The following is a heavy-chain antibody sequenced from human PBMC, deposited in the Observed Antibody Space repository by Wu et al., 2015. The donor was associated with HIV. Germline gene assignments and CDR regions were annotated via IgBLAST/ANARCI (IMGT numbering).Heavy chain of an antibody. CDR1: GGTFSSRA. V-gene: IGHV1-69*05. CDR3: ARAVEMATINAFDI. CDR2: IIPIFGTA. D-gene: IGHD5-24*01. Sequence: QVQLVQSGAEVKKPGSSVKVSCKASGGTFSSRAISWVRQAPGQGLEWMGGIIPIFGTANYAQKFQGRVTITTDESTSTAYTELSSLRSEDTAMYYCARAVEMATINAFDIWGQGTMVTVSS. J-gene: IGHJ3*02.